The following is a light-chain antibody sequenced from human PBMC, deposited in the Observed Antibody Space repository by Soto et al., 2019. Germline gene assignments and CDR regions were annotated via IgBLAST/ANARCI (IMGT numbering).Light chain of an antibody. Sequence: DIQMTQSPSSLSASVGDGVTITCRASQSISNYLAWYQQKPGKVPKLLIYVASTLQSGVPPRFSGSGSGTDFTLTISSLQPEDGATYYCQKYNSAPLTFGGGTKVEIK. CDR2: VAS. V-gene: IGKV1-27*01. CDR3: QKYNSAPLT. J-gene: IGKJ4*01. CDR1: QSISNY.